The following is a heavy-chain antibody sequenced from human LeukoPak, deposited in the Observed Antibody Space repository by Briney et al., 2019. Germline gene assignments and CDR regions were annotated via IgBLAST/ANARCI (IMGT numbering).Heavy chain of an antibody. CDR1: GFPFSSYA. V-gene: IGHV3-30*04. J-gene: IGHJ4*02. Sequence: GGSLRLSCAASGFPFSSYAMHWVRQAPDKGREWVAVISYDGSNKYYADSVKGRFTISRDNSKNTLYLQMNSLRAEDTAVYYCARWVVPAYFDYWGQGTLVTVSS. D-gene: IGHD2-2*01. CDR2: ISYDGSNK. CDR3: ARWVVPAYFDY.